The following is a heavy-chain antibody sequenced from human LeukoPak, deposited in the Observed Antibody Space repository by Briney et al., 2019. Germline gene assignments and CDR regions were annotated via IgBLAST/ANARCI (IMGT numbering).Heavy chain of an antibody. CDR1: GFTFSSYA. V-gene: IGHV3-23*01. Sequence: GGSLRLSCAASGFTFSSYAMSWVRQAPGKGLEWVSAISGSGGSTYYADSVKGRFTISRDNSKNTLYLQMNSLRAEDTAVYYCAKRDGIVVVITTFDYWGQGTLVTVSS. D-gene: IGHD3-22*01. CDR2: ISGSGGST. CDR3: AKRDGIVVVITTFDY. J-gene: IGHJ4*02.